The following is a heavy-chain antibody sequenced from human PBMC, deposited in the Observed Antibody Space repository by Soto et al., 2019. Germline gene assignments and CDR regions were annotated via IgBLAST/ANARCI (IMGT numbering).Heavy chain of an antibody. CDR1: GFIFSTYG. CDR3: AKDLLLTTITTVGD. V-gene: IGHV3-30*18. CDR2: ISYDGNNK. Sequence: GGSLRLSCAASGFIFSTYGMHWVRQAPGKGLEWLSVISYDGNNKYYADSVKGRFTISRDNSKNTLWLQMDSLRTEDTAVYYCAKDLLLTTITTVGDWGQGTLVTVSS. D-gene: IGHD4-17*01. J-gene: IGHJ4*02.